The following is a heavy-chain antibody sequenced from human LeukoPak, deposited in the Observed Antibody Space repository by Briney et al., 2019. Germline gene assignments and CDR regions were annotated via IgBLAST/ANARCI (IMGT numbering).Heavy chain of an antibody. Sequence: SETLSHTCTVSGGSISSGSYYWSWIRQPAGKGLEWIGRIYTSGSTSYNPSLKSRVTISVDTSKNQFSLKLSSVTAADTAVYYCARDVPTIFGVVLPLHVWRKGNTVTVSS. CDR2: IYTSGST. CDR1: GGSISSGSYY. J-gene: IGHJ6*04. CDR3: ARDVPTIFGVVLPLHV. V-gene: IGHV4-61*02. D-gene: IGHD3-3*01.